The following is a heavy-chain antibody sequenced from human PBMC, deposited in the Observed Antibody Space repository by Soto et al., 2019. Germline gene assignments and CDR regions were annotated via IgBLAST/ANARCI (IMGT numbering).Heavy chain of an antibody. V-gene: IGHV3-74*01. CDR2: IKGDGSIT. J-gene: IGHJ4*02. CDR3: GTDECDRYCPVD. Sequence: GGSLRLSCAASEFTFSNYWMHWVRQAPGKGLVWVSRIKGDGSITNYADSVKGRFTISRDNAKNTLFLQMDSVTAEDTAVYYCGTDECDRYCPVDWGQGTLVTVSS. CDR1: EFTFSNYW. D-gene: IGHD2-21*01.